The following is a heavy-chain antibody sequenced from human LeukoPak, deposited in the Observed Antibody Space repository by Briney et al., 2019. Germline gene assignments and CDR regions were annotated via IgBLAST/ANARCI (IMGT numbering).Heavy chain of an antibody. V-gene: IGHV3-48*01. Sequence: GGSLRLSCAASGFTFSTYSMNWVRQAPGKGLEWVSYISSSSSIIYYADSVKGRFTISRDNAKNSLYLQMNSLRTEDTAVYYCARDWADNSDYPGNYWGQGTLVTVSS. D-gene: IGHD3-22*01. CDR3: ARDWADNSDYPGNY. J-gene: IGHJ4*02. CDR2: ISSSSSII. CDR1: GFTFSTYS.